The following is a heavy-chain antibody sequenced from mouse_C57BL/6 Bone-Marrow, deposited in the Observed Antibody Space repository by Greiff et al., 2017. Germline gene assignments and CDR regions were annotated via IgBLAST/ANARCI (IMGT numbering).Heavy chain of an antibody. V-gene: IGHV1-26*01. J-gene: IGHJ3*01. CDR2: INPNNGGT. Sequence: EVQLQQSGPELVKPGASVKISCKASGYTFTDYYMNWVKQSHGKSLEWIGDINPNNGGTSYNQKFKGKATLTVDKPSSTAYMELRSLTSEDSAVYYCARGWLPWFAYWGQGTLVTVSA. D-gene: IGHD2-3*01. CDR1: GYTFTDYY. CDR3: ARGWLPWFAY.